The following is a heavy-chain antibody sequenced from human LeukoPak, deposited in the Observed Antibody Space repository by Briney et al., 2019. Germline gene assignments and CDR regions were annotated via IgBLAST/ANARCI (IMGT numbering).Heavy chain of an antibody. CDR2: IYYSGST. V-gene: IGHV4-59*01. J-gene: IGHJ4*02. Sequence: SETLSLTCTVSGGSISSYYWSWLRQPPGKGLEWIGYIYYSGSTNYNPSLKSRVTISVDTSKNQFSLKLSSVTAADTAVYYCARVEVDTAMAVDYWGQGTLVTVSS. D-gene: IGHD5-18*01. CDR3: ARVEVDTAMAVDY. CDR1: GGSISSYY.